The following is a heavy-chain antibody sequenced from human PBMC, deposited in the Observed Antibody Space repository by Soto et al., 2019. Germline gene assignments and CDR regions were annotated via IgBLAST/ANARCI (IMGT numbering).Heavy chain of an antibody. V-gene: IGHV4-31*03. CDR2: IYYSGST. J-gene: IGHJ6*03. CDR1: GGSISSGGYY. Sequence: SETLSLTCTVSGGSISSGGYYWSWIRQHPGKGLEWIGYIYYSGSTYYNPSLQSRLTISVDTSKNQVSLRLSSVTAADTATYYCARTTSRPGYYYYYMDVWGKGTTVTVSS. D-gene: IGHD1-1*01. CDR3: ARTTSRPGYYYYYMDV.